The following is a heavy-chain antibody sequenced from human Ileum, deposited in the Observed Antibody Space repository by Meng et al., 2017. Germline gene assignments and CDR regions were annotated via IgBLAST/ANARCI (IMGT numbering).Heavy chain of an antibody. J-gene: IGHJ4*02. D-gene: IGHD2-21*01. CDR1: GFTFSDHY. V-gene: IGHV3-72*01. CDR3: ARDLIASGAFFDY. Sequence: GGSLRLSCAASGFTFSDHYMDWVRQAPGKGLEWVGRIRNKTKSYTTAYAASVKGRFTISRDDSKNSLYLQMNSLKTEDTAVYYCARDLIASGAFFDYWGQGTLVTVSS. CDR2: IRNKTKSYTT.